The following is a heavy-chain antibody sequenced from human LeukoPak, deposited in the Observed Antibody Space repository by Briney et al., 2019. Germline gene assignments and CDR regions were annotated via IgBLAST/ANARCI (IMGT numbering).Heavy chain of an antibody. CDR3: ARDNYYYDSSGYYYWIDY. CDR2: ITGSGGAT. D-gene: IGHD3-22*01. Sequence: GGSLRLSCAASGYTFSSYGMSWVRQAPGKGLEWISIITGSGGATYYEDSVKGRFTISRDNSKNTLYLQMNSLRAEDTAVYYCARDNYYYDSSGYYYWIDYWGQGTLVTVSS. J-gene: IGHJ4*02. V-gene: IGHV3-23*01. CDR1: GYTFSSYG.